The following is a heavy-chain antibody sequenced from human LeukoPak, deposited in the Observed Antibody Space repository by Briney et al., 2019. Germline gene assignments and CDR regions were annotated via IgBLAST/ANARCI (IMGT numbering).Heavy chain of an antibody. CDR1: GFTFSSYS. V-gene: IGHV3-21*04. D-gene: IGHD1-7*01. CDR3: ARGIDNWNYPPWFDP. Sequence: PGGSLRLSCAASGFTFSSYSMNWVRQAPGKGLEWVSSISSSSSYIYYADSVKGRFTISRDNAKNSLYLQMNSLRAEDTAVYYCARGIDNWNYPPWFDPWGQGTLVTVSS. J-gene: IGHJ5*02. CDR2: ISSSSSYI.